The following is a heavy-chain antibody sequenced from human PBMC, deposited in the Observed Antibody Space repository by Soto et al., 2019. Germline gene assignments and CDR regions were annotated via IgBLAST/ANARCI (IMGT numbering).Heavy chain of an antibody. J-gene: IGHJ4*02. CDR3: AREVDTAMVYFDY. CDR2: IYYSGST. Sequence: SETLSLTCTVSGGSINGYYWSWIRQPPGKGLEWIGSIYYSGSTNYNPSLKSRVTISVDTSKNQFSLKLSSVTAADTAVYYCAREVDTAMVYFDYWGQGTLVTVSS. D-gene: IGHD5-18*01. V-gene: IGHV4-59*13. CDR1: GGSINGYY.